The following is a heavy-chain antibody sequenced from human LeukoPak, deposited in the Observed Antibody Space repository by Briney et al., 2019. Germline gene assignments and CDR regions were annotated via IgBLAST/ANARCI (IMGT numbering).Heavy chain of an antibody. J-gene: IGHJ4*02. CDR3: ARVPRHYYVCGSYRTESVDY. CDR2: INHSAST. D-gene: IGHD3-16*02. Sequence: SETLSLTCAVYGGSFSGYYWSWIRQPPGKGLEWIGEINHSASTSYNQSHKSRFSISVDTYKNQFSLKLSSVTAADTAVYYCARVPRHYYVCGSYRTESVDYWGQGTLVTVSS. V-gene: IGHV4-34*01. CDR1: GGSFSGYY.